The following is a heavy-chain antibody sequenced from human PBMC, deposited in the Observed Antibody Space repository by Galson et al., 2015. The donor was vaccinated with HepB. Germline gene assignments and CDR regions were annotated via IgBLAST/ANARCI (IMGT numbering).Heavy chain of an antibody. CDR1: GASTSSNTYY. CDR2: TYYTGTT. J-gene: IGHJ6*02. CDR3: ARHVGESGSYGMDV. D-gene: IGHD2-15*01. V-gene: IGHV4-39*01. Sequence: LTCAVSGASTSSNTYYWSWIRQPPGRGLEWIGSTYYTGTTYYNPSLKSRVTISLDTSKNHFSLKLRSVTAADTAVYYCARHVGESGSYGMDVWGQGTTVTVSS.